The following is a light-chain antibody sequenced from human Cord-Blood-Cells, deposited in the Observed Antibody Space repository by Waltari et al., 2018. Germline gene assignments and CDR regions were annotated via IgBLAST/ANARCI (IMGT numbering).Light chain of an antibody. Sequence: EIVLTQSPGTLSLSPGERATLSCRASQSVSSSYLAWYQQKPGQAPRLLIYGASSRATDIPDRFSGSGSGTDFTLTISRLEPEDFAVYYCQQYGSSIFTFGPGTKVDIK. J-gene: IGKJ3*01. V-gene: IGKV3-20*01. CDR1: QSVSSSY. CDR3: QQYGSSIFT. CDR2: GAS.